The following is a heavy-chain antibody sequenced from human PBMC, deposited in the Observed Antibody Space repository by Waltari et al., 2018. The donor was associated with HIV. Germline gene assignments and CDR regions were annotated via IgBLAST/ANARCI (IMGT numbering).Heavy chain of an antibody. CDR3: ARGYSTRGYSYALVGS. D-gene: IGHD5-18*01. CDR2: MDPKSGNT. CDR1: GYTFTTYD. J-gene: IGHJ5*02. Sequence: QVQLVQSGVEVKKPGASVKVSCKASGYTFTTYDINWVRQATGQGLEWMGVMDPKSGNTDYAQKFQGRVTMTRNTSVSTAYMELSSLRSEDTAVYYCARGYSTRGYSYALVGSWGQGTLVTVSS. V-gene: IGHV1-8*01.